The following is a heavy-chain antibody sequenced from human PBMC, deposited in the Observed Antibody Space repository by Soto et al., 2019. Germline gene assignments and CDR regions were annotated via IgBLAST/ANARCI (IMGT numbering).Heavy chain of an antibody. CDR3: ARGPLGHLDPFQY. V-gene: IGHV4-30-4*08. Sequence: ASETLSLTCTVSIGALSSGDYYWTWVRQFPGKGLEWMGYINTGGSTYFNPSLKSRATISLDRSKNQFSLRLNYVTAADTAVYYCARGPLGHLDPFQYWSQGAQVTVSS. CDR1: IGALSSGDYY. CDR2: INTGGST. J-gene: IGHJ4*02.